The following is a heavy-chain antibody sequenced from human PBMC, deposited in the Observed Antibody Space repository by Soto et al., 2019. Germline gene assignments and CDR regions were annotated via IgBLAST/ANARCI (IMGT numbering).Heavy chain of an antibody. Sequence: ASVKVSCKASGCSFINHYLHWVRQAPGQGLEWMGIIDPSGDNTGYAQKFKGRVTMTRDTSISTAYMELSSLRSEDTAVYYCARATTTHDAFDIWGQGTMVTVSS. J-gene: IGHJ3*02. CDR3: ARATTTHDAFDI. CDR1: GCSFINHY. D-gene: IGHD4-17*01. V-gene: IGHV1-46*01. CDR2: IDPSGDNT.